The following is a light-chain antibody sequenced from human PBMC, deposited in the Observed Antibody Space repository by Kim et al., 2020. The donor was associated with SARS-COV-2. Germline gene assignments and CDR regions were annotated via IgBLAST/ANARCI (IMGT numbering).Light chain of an antibody. CDR1: NIGSTN. V-gene: IGLV3-9*01. Sequence: SYELTQPLSVSVALGQTARITCGGNNIGSTNVHWYQQMPGQAPVLVIYTDTNRPSGIPERFSGSNSGNTATLTISGAQAGDEADYYCQVWVSSKVVFGGG. CDR2: TDT. CDR3: QVWVSSKVV. J-gene: IGLJ2*01.